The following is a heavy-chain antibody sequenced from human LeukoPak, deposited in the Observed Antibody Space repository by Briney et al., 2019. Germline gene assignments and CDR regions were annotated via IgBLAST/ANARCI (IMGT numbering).Heavy chain of an antibody. CDR2: IWYDGSNK. J-gene: IGHJ6*03. D-gene: IGHD2-2*01. CDR1: GFTFSSYG. CDR3: AKWGVVPAAMYYYYYMDV. V-gene: IGHV3-30*02. Sequence: GGSLRLSCAASGFTFSSYGMHWVRQAPGKGLEWVAFIWYDGSNKYYADSVKGRFTISRDNSKNTLYLQMNSLRAEDTAVYYCAKWGVVPAAMYYYYYMDVWGKGTTVTISS.